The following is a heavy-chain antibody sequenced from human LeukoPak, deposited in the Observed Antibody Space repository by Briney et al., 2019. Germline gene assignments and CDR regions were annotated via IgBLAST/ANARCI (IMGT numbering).Heavy chain of an antibody. J-gene: IGHJ5*02. CDR1: GGSFSGYY. CDR3: ASSFGVVVAATSDNWFDP. D-gene: IGHD2-15*01. V-gene: IGHV4-34*01. CDR2: INHSGST. Sequence: PSETLSLTCAVYGGSFSGYYWSWIRQPPGKGLEWIGEINHSGSTNYNPSLKSRVTISVDTSKNQFSLKLSSVTAADTAVYYCASSFGVVVAATSDNWFDPWGQGTLVTVSS.